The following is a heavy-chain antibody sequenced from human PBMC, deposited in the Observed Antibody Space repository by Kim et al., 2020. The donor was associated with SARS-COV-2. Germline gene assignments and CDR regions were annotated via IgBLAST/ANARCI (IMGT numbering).Heavy chain of an antibody. V-gene: IGHV3-49*03. J-gene: IGHJ6*02. Sequence: GGSLRLSCTASGFTFGDYAMSWFRQAPGKGLEWVGFIRSKAYGGTTEYAASVKGRFTISRDDSKGIAYLQMNSLKTEDTAVYYCTRDFFDFWSGYYGQYYYYGMDVWGQGTTVTVSS. CDR1: GFTFGDYA. CDR3: TRDFFDFWSGYYGQYYYYGMDV. CDR2: IRSKAYGGTT. D-gene: IGHD3-3*01.